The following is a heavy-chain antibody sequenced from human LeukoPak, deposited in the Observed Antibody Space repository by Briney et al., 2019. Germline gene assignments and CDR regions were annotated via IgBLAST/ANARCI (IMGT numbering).Heavy chain of an antibody. D-gene: IGHD6-13*01. CDR2: INPNSGGT. Sequence: ASVKVSCKASGYTFTGYYMHWVRQAPGQGLEWMGWINPNSGGTNYAQKFQGRVTMTRDTSISTAYMELSRLRSGDTAVYYCARYEQQLETLDYWGQGTLVTVSS. CDR1: GYTFTGYY. J-gene: IGHJ4*02. V-gene: IGHV1-2*02. CDR3: ARYEQQLETLDY.